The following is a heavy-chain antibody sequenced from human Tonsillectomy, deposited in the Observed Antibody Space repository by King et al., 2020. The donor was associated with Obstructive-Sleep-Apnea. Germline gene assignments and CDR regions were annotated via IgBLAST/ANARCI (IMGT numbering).Heavy chain of an antibody. CDR1: GVTFSSYA. CDR3: ARASITMVRGDTYNWFDP. CDR2: IIPILGIA. J-gene: IGHJ5*02. D-gene: IGHD3-10*01. V-gene: IGHV1-69*10. Sequence: QLVQSGAEVKKPGSSVKVSCKASGVTFSSYAISWVRQAPGQVLEWMGGIIPILGIANYAQKFQGSVTSTADNSTSTAYMELSSLRSEDTAVYYCARASITMVRGDTYNWFDPWGQGTLVTVSS.